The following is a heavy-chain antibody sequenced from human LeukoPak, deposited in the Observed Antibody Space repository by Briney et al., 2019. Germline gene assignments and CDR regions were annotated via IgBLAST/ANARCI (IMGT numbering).Heavy chain of an antibody. D-gene: IGHD3-3*01. Sequence: GGSLRLSCAASGFTFSSYGMHWVRQAPGKGLEWVAFIRYDGSNKYYADSVKGRFTISRDNSKNTLYLQMNSLRAEDTAVYYCAKDTLRFLEWLPIFDYWGQGTLVTVSS. CDR3: AKDTLRFLEWLPIFDY. J-gene: IGHJ4*02. V-gene: IGHV3-30*02. CDR1: GFTFSSYG. CDR2: IRYDGSNK.